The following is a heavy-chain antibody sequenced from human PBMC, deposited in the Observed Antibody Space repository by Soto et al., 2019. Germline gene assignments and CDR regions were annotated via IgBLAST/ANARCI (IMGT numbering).Heavy chain of an antibody. Sequence: PGGSLRLSCVASGFTFTSYAMHWVRQAPGKGLEWVAVISYDGSNKYYADSVKGRFTISRDNSKDTVYLQMNSLRAEDTAVYYCAKIVVAANYYYYGMDVWAQGTTVTVSS. V-gene: IGHV3-30-3*01. CDR3: AKIVVAANYYYYGMDV. D-gene: IGHD2-15*01. CDR1: GFTFTSYA. CDR2: ISYDGSNK. J-gene: IGHJ6*02.